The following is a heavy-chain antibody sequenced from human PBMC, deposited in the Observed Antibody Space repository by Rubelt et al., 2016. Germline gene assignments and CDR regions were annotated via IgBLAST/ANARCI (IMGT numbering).Heavy chain of an antibody. CDR3: ARSSPVMVSLSDNWFDP. V-gene: IGHV3-66*01. CDR2: IYSGGST. Sequence: SWVRQAPGKGLEWVSVIYSGGSTYYADSVKGRFTISRDNSKNTLYLQMNSLRAEDTAVYYCARSSPVMVSLSDNWFDPWGQGTLVTVSS. D-gene: IGHD5-18*01. J-gene: IGHJ5*02.